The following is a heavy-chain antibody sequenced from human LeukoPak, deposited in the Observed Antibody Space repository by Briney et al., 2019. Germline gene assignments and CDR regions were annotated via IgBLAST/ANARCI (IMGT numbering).Heavy chain of an antibody. D-gene: IGHD2-15*01. CDR2: IIPIFGTA. CDR3: ASAKGSYYYYGMDV. V-gene: IGHV1-69*01. Sequence: ASVKVSCTASGGTFSSYAISWVRQAPGQGLEWMGGIIPIFGTANYAQKFQGRVTIIADESTSTAYMELSSLRSEDTAVYYCASAKGSYYYYGMDVWGQGTTVTVSS. CDR1: GGTFSSYA. J-gene: IGHJ6*02.